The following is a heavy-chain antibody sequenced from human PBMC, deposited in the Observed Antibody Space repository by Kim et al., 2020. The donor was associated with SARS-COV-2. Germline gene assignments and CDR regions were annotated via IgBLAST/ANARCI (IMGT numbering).Heavy chain of an antibody. CDR3: ARTVNYYDIFDY. CDR1: GYTFTSYD. Sequence: ASVKVSCKASGYTFTSYDINWVRQATGQGLEWMGWMNPNSGNTGYAQKFQGRVTMTRNTSISTAYMELSSLRSEDTAVYYCARTVNYYDIFDYWGQGTLVTVSS. D-gene: IGHD3-22*01. V-gene: IGHV1-8*01. J-gene: IGHJ4*02. CDR2: MNPNSGNT.